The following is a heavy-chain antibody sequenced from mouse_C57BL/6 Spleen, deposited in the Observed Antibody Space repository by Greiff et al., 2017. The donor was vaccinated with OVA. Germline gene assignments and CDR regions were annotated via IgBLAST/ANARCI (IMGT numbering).Heavy chain of an antibody. CDR1: GYTFTSYW. D-gene: IGHD2-4*01. CDR3: ATSYYDDDWFAY. Sequence: QVQLQQPGTELVKPGASVKLSCKASGYTFTSYWMHWVKQRPGQGLEWIGNINPSNGGTNYNEKFKSKATLTVDKSSSTAYMQLSSLTSEESAVDYCATSYYDDDWFAYWGQGTLVTVSA. V-gene: IGHV1-53*01. CDR2: INPSNGGT. J-gene: IGHJ3*01.